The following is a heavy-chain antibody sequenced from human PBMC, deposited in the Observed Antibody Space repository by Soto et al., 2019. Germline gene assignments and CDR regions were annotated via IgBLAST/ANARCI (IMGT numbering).Heavy chain of an antibody. CDR1: GYTFTSYG. CDR3: ARERGAGGWGLGELLSGFYYYYGMDV. J-gene: IGHJ6*02. CDR2: ISAYNGNT. V-gene: IGHV1-18*01. D-gene: IGHD3-10*01. Sequence: QVQLVQSGAEVKKPGASVKVSCKASGYTFTSYGISWVRQAPGQGLEWMGWISAYNGNTNYAQKLQGRATVTPATSTSNASRELRSLRSDDTAVYYCARERGAGGWGLGELLSGFYYYYGMDVWGQGTTVTVSS.